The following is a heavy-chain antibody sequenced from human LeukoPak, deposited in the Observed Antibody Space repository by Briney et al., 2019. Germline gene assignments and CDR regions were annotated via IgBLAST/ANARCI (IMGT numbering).Heavy chain of an antibody. Sequence: PGGSLRLSCAASGLTFSDFWMHWVRQPPGKGLVWVSSITGSSSYISYADSVKGRFTISRDNAENSLFLQMNSLRPEDTAVYFCARDRLEGGETFDSWGQGTLVTVSS. CDR1: GLTFSDFW. CDR3: ARDRLEGGETFDS. V-gene: IGHV3-21*01. D-gene: IGHD1-1*01. CDR2: ITGSSSYI. J-gene: IGHJ4*02.